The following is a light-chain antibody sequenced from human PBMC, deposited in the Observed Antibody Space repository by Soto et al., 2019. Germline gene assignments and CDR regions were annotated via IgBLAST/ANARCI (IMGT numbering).Light chain of an antibody. Sequence: QSVLTQPASVSGSPGQSITISCTGTSSDVGGYNYVSWYQQHPGKAPKLMIYDVSNRPSGVSNRFSGSKSGNTASLTISGLQADFYADYYSRSYTSICLYVFGTGTNVNVL. CDR1: SSDVGGYNY. CDR2: DVS. CDR3: RSYTSICLYV. J-gene: IGLJ1*01. V-gene: IGLV2-14*01.